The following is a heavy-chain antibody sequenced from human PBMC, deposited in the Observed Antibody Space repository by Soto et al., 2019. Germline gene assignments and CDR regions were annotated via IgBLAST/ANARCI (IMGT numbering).Heavy chain of an antibody. Sequence: GGSLRLSCAASGFTFSSLAMSWVRQAPGKGLEWVSAISGSGGSTYYADSVKGRFTISRDNSKNTLYLQMNSPRAEDTAVYYCAKDRIAVAGDNNFDYWGQGTLVTVSS. CDR3: AKDRIAVAGDNNFDY. J-gene: IGHJ4*02. CDR2: ISGSGGST. V-gene: IGHV3-23*01. D-gene: IGHD6-19*01. CDR1: GFTFSSLA.